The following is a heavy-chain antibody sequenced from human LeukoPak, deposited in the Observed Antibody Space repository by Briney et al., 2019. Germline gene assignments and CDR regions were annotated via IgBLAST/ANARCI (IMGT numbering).Heavy chain of an antibody. CDR2: INPNSGGT. CDR3: ARSRFLEWLLNF. Sequence: GASVKVSCKASGYTFTGYYMHWVRQAPGQGLEWMGWINPNSGGTNYAQKFQGRITMTRDMSINTAYMELSRLRSDDTAVYYCARSRFLEWLLNFWGQGAPVTVSS. D-gene: IGHD3-3*01. V-gene: IGHV1-2*02. CDR1: GYTFTGYY. J-gene: IGHJ4*02.